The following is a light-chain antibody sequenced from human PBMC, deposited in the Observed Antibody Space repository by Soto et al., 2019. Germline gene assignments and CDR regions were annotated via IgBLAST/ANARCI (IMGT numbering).Light chain of an antibody. CDR1: QSVSSN. CDR2: GAS. Sequence: EIVMTQSPATLSVSPGERATLSCRASQSVSSNLAWYQQKPGQAPRLLIYGASTRATGIPARFSGSGSGTEFTLTISSLQSEDFAVYYCQQYKNWPPCTFGQGTKLEIK. J-gene: IGKJ2*02. CDR3: QQYKNWPPCT. V-gene: IGKV3-15*01.